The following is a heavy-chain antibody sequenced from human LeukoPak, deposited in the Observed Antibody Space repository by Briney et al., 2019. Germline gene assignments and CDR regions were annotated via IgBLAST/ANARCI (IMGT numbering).Heavy chain of an antibody. CDR2: IYYSGST. D-gene: IGHD3-10*01. V-gene: IGHV4-59*08. J-gene: IGHJ4*02. CDR1: GGSISSYY. Sequence: SETLSLTCTVSGGSISSYYWSWIRQPPGKGLEWIGYIYYSGSTNYNPSLKSRVTISVDTSKNQFSLKLSSVTAADTAVYYCARFLYGSGSYYFDYWSQGTLVTVSS. CDR3: ARFLYGSGSYYFDY.